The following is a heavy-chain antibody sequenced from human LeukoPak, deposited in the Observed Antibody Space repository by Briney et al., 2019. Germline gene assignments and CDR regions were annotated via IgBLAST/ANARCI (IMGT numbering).Heavy chain of an antibody. V-gene: IGHV4-34*01. J-gene: IGHJ3*02. CDR2: INHSGST. CDR3: ARQRRADDAFDI. Sequence: SETLSLTCAVYGGSFSGYYWSWIRQPPGKGLEWIGEINHSGSTNYNPSLKSRVTISVDTSKNQFSLKLSSVTAAGTAVYYCARQRRADDAFDIWGQGTMVTVSS. CDR1: GGSFSGYY.